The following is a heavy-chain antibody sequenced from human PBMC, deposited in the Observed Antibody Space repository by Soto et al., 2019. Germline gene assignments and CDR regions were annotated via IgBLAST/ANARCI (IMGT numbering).Heavy chain of an antibody. J-gene: IGHJ4*02. Sequence: PSETLSLICTVSGGSISSYYWSWIRQPPGKGLEWIGYIYYSGSTNYNPSLKSRVTISVDKSKNQFSLKLSSVTAADTAVYYCARADYYDSSGPYFDYWGQGTLVTVSS. V-gene: IGHV4-59*12. D-gene: IGHD3-22*01. CDR1: GGSISSYY. CDR2: IYYSGST. CDR3: ARADYYDSSGPYFDY.